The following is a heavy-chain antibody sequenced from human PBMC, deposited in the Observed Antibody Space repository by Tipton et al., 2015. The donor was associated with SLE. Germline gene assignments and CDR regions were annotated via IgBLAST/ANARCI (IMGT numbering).Heavy chain of an antibody. CDR3: ARELAGGLDY. J-gene: IGHJ4*02. D-gene: IGHD3-10*01. Sequence: TLSLTCAVSGGSISSGGYSWSWIRQPPGKGLEGIGYIYHSGSTYYNPSLKSRVTISVDRSKNQFSLKLTSVTAADTAVYYCARELAGGLDYWGQGTLVTVSS. CDR2: IYHSGST. V-gene: IGHV4-30-2*01. CDR1: GGSISSGGYS.